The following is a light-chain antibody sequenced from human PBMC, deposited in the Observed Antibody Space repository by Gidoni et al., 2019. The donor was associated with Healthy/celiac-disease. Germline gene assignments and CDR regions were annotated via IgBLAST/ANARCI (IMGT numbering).Light chain of an antibody. J-gene: IGKJ2*01. CDR3: QQRSNWSYT. V-gene: IGKV3D-11*01. Sequence: EIVLTQSPATLSLSLGERATLPCRASQGISNYLGWYQQKPGKAPRLLIYDASNRDTGVPARFSGSGSGTEFTLTISSLEPEDFAVYYCQQRSNWSYTFGQGTKLEIK. CDR2: DAS. CDR1: QGISNY.